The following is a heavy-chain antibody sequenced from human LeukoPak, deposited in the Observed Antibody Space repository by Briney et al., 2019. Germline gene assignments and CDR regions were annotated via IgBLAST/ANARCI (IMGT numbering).Heavy chain of an antibody. CDR3: ARERGFCSGGSCSTYGMDV. CDR2: ISYDGSNK. Sequence: GRSLRLSCAASGFTFSSYAMHWVRQAPGKGLEWVAVISYDGSNKYYADSVKGRFTISRDNSKNTLYLQMNSLRAEDTAVYYCARERGFCSGGSCSTYGMDVWGQGTTVTVSS. J-gene: IGHJ6*02. D-gene: IGHD2-15*01. V-gene: IGHV3-30-3*01. CDR1: GFTFSSYA.